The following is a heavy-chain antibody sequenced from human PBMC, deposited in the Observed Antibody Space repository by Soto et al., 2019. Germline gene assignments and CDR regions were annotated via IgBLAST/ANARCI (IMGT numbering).Heavy chain of an antibody. CDR1: GGSISSTSYY. V-gene: IGHV4-39*01. D-gene: IGHD5-12*01. CDR2: IYYSGTT. CDR3: ARHAGMATIVDY. J-gene: IGHJ4*02. Sequence: QLQLQESGPGLVKPSETLSLTCTVSGGSISSTSYYWGWVRQPPGKGLEWIATIYYSGTTYYSPSLKSRVTISVDTSKNQCSLKLTSVTAADTAVYYCARHAGMATIVDYWGQGTLVTVSS.